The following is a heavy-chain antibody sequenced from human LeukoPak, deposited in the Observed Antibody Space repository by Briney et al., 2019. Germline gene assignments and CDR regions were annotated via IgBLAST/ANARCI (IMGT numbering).Heavy chain of an antibody. J-gene: IGHJ4*02. D-gene: IGHD2-15*01. CDR1: GFTFSTYA. Sequence: GGSLRLSCAASGFTFSTYAMSWVRQAPGKGLEWVSGISGGGTSAYYADSVKGRFTISRDNSKNTLYLQMNSLRAEDTAVYYCARDGGVVVVAAKFDYWGQGTLVTVSS. CDR3: ARDGGVVVVAAKFDY. V-gene: IGHV3-23*01. CDR2: ISGGGTSA.